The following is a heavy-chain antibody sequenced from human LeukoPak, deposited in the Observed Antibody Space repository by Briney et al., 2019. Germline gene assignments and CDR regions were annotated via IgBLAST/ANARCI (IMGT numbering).Heavy chain of an antibody. D-gene: IGHD6-13*01. J-gene: IGHJ3*02. Sequence: PGGSLRLSCAASGFTFSDYYMSWIRQAPGKGLEWVSYISSSSSYTKYADSVKGRFTISRDNAKNSLYLQMNSLRAEDTAVYYCARALGIAAAPGAFDIWGQGTMVTVSS. CDR2: ISSSSSYT. V-gene: IGHV3-11*05. CDR3: ARALGIAAAPGAFDI. CDR1: GFTFSDYY.